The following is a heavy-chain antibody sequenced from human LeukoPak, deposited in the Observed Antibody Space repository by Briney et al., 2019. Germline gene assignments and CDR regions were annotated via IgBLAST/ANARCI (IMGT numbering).Heavy chain of an antibody. V-gene: IGHV4-34*01. Sequence: PLETLSLTCAVYGGSFSGYYWSWIRQPPGKGLEWIGEINHSGSTNYNPSLKSRVTISVDTSKNQFSLKLSSVTAADTAVYYCARGRAVAGTRYYYYGVDVWGKGTTVTVSS. D-gene: IGHD6-19*01. CDR2: INHSGST. CDR1: GGSFSGYY. J-gene: IGHJ6*04. CDR3: ARGRAVAGTRYYYYGVDV.